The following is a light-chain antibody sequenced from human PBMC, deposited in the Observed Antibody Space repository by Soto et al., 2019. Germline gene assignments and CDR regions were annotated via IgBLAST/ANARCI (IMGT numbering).Light chain of an antibody. CDR3: QQYSESPIT. V-gene: IGKV3-20*01. Sequence: EIVLTQSPGTLSLSPGERATLSCRASQSVSSSYLAWYQQKSGQAPRLLLYGASSRATGIPDRFSGSGSGTDFTLTISRLEPEDFAVFYCQQYSESPITFGQGTRLEIK. CDR1: QSVSSSY. J-gene: IGKJ5*01. CDR2: GAS.